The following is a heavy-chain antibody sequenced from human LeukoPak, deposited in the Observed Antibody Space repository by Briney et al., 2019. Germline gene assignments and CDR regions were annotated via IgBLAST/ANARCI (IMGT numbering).Heavy chain of an antibody. CDR1: GGSISSGSYY. Sequence: SETLSLTCTVSGGSISSGSYYWSWIRQPPGKGLEWIGYIYYSGSTNYNPSLKSRVTISVDTSKNRFSLKLSSVTAADTAVYYCAREVNYYDSSGYYQGRGIDYWGQGTLVTVSS. CDR2: IYYSGST. V-gene: IGHV4-61*01. D-gene: IGHD3-22*01. J-gene: IGHJ4*02. CDR3: AREVNYYDSSGYYQGRGIDY.